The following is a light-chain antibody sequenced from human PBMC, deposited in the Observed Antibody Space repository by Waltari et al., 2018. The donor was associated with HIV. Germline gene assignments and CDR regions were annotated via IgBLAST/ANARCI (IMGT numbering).Light chain of an antibody. CDR3: QTWGTGIRV. CDR1: SGHSSYA. J-gene: IGLJ2*01. V-gene: IGLV4-69*01. Sequence: QLVLTQSPSASASLGASVKLTCTLSSGHSSYAITWHQQQPEKGPRYMMKLNSDGSHSKGDGIPDRFSGSSSWAERYLTISSLQSEDEAYYYCQTWGTGIRVFGGGTKLTVL. CDR2: LNSDGSH.